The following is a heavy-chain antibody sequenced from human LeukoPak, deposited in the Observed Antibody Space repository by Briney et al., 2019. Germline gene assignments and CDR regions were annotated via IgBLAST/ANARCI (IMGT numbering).Heavy chain of an antibody. CDR2: INHSGST. Sequence: SETLSLTCAVYGGSFSGYYWSWIRQPPGKGLEWIGEINHSGSTNYNPSLKSRVTISVDTSKNQFSLKLSSVTAADTAVYYCARYRTGTTFYNFWAYYFDYWGQGTLVTVSS. CDR1: GGSFSGYY. D-gene: IGHD1-7*01. J-gene: IGHJ4*02. V-gene: IGHV4-34*01. CDR3: ARYRTGTTFYNFWAYYFDY.